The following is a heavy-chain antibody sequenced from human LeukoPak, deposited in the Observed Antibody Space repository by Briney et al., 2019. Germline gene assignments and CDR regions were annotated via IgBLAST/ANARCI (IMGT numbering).Heavy chain of an antibody. V-gene: IGHV4-30-4*01. CDR1: GGSISSGDYY. D-gene: IGHD3-16*01. CDR3: AGRPARGSFDY. CDR2: IYYSGST. J-gene: IGHJ4*02. Sequence: PSETLSLTCTVSGGSISSGDYYWSWIRQPPGKGLEWIGYIYYSGSTYYNPSLKSRVTISVDTSKDQFSLKLSSVTAADTAVYYCAGRPARGSFDYWGQGTLVTVSS.